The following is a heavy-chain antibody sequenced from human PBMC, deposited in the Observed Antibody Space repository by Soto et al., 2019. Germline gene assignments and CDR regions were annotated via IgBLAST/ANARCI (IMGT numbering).Heavy chain of an antibody. V-gene: IGHV3-23*01. J-gene: IGHJ4*02. CDR1: GISSVDNA. CDR2: LSGSGTGT. D-gene: IGHD6-19*01. CDR3: AKATTNGGWFNPFDS. Sequence: VGSLRLSCAASGISSVDNAMNWIRQAPRKGLECVSGLSGSGTGTYYGDALKGRFTISRDNSRDTLFLQMNSLTADDTAVYYGAKATTNGGWFNPFDSWGQGALVTVSS.